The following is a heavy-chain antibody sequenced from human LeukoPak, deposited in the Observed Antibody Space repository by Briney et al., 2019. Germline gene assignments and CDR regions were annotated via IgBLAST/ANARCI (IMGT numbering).Heavy chain of an antibody. CDR2: IYYSGST. CDR3: ARDSCSSTSCYPMDV. Sequence: SETLSLTCTVSGGSTSSYYWSWIRQPPGKGLEWIGYIYYSGSTNYNPSLKSRVTISVDTSKNQFSLKLSSVTAADTAVYYCARDSCSSTSCYPMDVWGKGTTVTVSS. J-gene: IGHJ6*03. CDR1: GGSTSSYY. D-gene: IGHD2-2*01. V-gene: IGHV4-59*12.